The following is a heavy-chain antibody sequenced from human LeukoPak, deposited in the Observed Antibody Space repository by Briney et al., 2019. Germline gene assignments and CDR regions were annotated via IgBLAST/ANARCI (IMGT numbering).Heavy chain of an antibody. Sequence: PSETLSLTCTVSGGSISSSSYYWSWIRQPPGKGLEWIGEINHSGSTNYNPSLKSRVTISVDTSKNQFSLKLSSVTAADTAVYYCARVAARFRSGVKFDPWGQGTLVTVSS. V-gene: IGHV4-39*07. CDR1: GGSISSSSYY. D-gene: IGHD6-6*01. CDR3: ARVAARFRSGVKFDP. CDR2: INHSGST. J-gene: IGHJ5*02.